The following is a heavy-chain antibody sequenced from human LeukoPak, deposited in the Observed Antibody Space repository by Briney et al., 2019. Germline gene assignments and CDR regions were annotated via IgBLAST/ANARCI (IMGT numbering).Heavy chain of an antibody. D-gene: IGHD5-18*01. CDR1: GFTLSDYY. CDR3: ARAVQLWRYNHYYYMDV. Sequence: PGGSLRLSCAASGFTLSDYYMSWIRQAPGKGLEWVSYISSSGSTIYNADSVKGRFTISRDNAKNSLYLQMNSLRAEDTAVYYCARAVQLWRYNHYYYMDVWGKGTTVTVSS. CDR2: ISSSGSTI. J-gene: IGHJ6*03. V-gene: IGHV3-11*04.